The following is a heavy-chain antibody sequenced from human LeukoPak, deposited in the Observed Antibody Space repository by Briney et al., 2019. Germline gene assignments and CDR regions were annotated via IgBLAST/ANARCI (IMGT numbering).Heavy chain of an antibody. D-gene: IGHD6-19*01. CDR3: ARGTARGSSGWYDY. Sequence: GASVKVSCKXSGYTFTGDYMHWVRQAPGQGLEWMGWINPNSGGTNYSQKFQGRVTMTRDTSISTAYMELSRLRSDDTAVYYCARGTARGSSGWYDYWGQGTLVTVSS. J-gene: IGHJ4*02. CDR1: GYTFTGDY. V-gene: IGHV1-2*02. CDR2: INPNSGGT.